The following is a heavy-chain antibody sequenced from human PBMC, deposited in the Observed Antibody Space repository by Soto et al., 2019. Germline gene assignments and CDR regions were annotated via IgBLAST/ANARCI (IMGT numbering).Heavy chain of an antibody. Sequence: QVQLVESGEGVVQPGRSLRLYSAASGFTFSSYGMHWVRQAPGKGLEWVAVISYDGSNKYYADSVKGRFTISRDNSKNTLYLQMNSLRAEVTAVYYCAIDRGNGDGFDYWGQGTLVTVSS. CDR2: ISYDGSNK. J-gene: IGHJ4*02. D-gene: IGHD4-17*01. V-gene: IGHV3-30*03. CDR3: AIDRGNGDGFDY. CDR1: GFTFSSYG.